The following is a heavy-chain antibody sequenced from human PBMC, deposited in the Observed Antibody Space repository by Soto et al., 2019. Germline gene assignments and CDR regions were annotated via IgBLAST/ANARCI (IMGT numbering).Heavy chain of an antibody. V-gene: IGHV4-31*03. J-gene: IGHJ5*02. D-gene: IGHD6-13*01. Sequence: PSETLSLTCTVSGVYISSGGYYWSWIRQHPGKGLEWIGYIYYSGSTYYNPSLKSRVTISVDTSKNQFSLKLSSVTAADTAVYYCARAAGDDNWFDPWGQGTLVTV. CDR1: GVYISSGGYY. CDR3: ARAAGDDNWFDP. CDR2: IYYSGST.